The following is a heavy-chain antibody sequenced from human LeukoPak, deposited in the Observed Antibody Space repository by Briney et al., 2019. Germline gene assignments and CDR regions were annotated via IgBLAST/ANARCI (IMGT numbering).Heavy chain of an antibody. D-gene: IGHD1-26*01. CDR3: ASSGSYRFDY. CDR2: ITASGTAM. Sequence: PGGSLRLSRAASGFTFSSYSMNWVRQAPGKGLEWVSRITASGTAMFYADSVKGRFTISRDNAKNSLYLQMNSLRDEDTAVYYCASSGSYRFDYWGQGTLVTVSS. CDR1: GFTFSSYS. V-gene: IGHV3-48*02. J-gene: IGHJ4*02.